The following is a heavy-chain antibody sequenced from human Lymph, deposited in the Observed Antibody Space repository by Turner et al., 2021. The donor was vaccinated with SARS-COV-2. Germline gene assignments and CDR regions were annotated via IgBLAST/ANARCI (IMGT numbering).Heavy chain of an antibody. J-gene: IGHJ4*02. CDR3: ARVVVLRRAYFDY. D-gene: IGHD2-8*01. CDR1: GGSISSGDYY. V-gene: IGHV4-30-4*01. Sequence: QVQLQESGTGLVKPSQTLSLTCTVSGGSISSGDYYWCWIRQPPGKGLEWIGYIYYSGSTFNNPSLKSRVTISVDTSKNQFSLKLSSVTAADTAVYYCARVVVLRRAYFDYWGQGTLVTVSS. CDR2: IYYSGST.